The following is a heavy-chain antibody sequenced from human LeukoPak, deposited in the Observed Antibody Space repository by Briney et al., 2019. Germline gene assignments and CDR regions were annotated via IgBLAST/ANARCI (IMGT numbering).Heavy chain of an antibody. CDR1: GGSFSGYY. V-gene: IGHV4-34*01. D-gene: IGHD3-9*01. CDR3: ARGPPYYDILTGYPPGAIDY. CDR2: INHSGST. Sequence: PSETLSLTCAVSGGSFSGYYWSWIRQPPGKGLEWIGEINHSGSTNYNPSLKSRVTISVDTSKNQFSLKLSSVTAADTAVYYCARGPPYYDILTGYPPGAIDYWGQGTLVTVSS. J-gene: IGHJ4*02.